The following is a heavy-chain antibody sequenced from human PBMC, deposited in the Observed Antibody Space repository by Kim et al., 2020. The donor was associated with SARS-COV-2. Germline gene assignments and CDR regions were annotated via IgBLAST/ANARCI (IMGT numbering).Heavy chain of an antibody. V-gene: IGHV3-30*07. CDR3: ARDTRDYYGMDV. Sequence: YQADSVKRRFTSTRDNSKNPLYLQMNSLRAEDTAVYYCARDTRDYYGMDVWGQGTTVTVSS. J-gene: IGHJ6*02.